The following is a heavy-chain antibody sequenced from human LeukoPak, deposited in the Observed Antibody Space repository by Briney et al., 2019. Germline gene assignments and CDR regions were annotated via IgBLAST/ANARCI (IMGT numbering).Heavy chain of an antibody. CDR3: ARIYCSGGSCYYFDY. V-gene: IGHV4-4*07. J-gene: IGHJ4*02. Sequence: PSETLSLTCTVSGGSINSYYWSWIRQPAGKGLEWVGRIYTSGNSNYNPSLKSRVTMSVDTSKNQFSLKLSSVTAADTAVYYCARIYCSGGSCYYFDYWGQGTLVTVSS. CDR2: IYTSGNS. D-gene: IGHD2-15*01. CDR1: GGSINSYY.